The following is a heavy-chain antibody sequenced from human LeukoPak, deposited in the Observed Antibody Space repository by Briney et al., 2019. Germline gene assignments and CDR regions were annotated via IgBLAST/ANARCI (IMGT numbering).Heavy chain of an antibody. CDR2: INHSGST. Sequence: PSETLSLTCAVYGGSFSGYYWSWIRQPPGKGLEWIGEINHSGSTNYNPSLKSRVTISVDTSKNQFSLKLSSVTAADTAVYYCARRGPRRSEPIDYWGQGTLVTVSS. D-gene: IGHD6-25*01. CDR3: ARRGPRRSEPIDY. V-gene: IGHV4-34*01. CDR1: GGSFSGYY. J-gene: IGHJ4*02.